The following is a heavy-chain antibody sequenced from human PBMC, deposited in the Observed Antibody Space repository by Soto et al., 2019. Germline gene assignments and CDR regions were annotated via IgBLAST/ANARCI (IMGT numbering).Heavy chain of an antibody. V-gene: IGHV3-11*01. J-gene: IGHJ6*02. Sequence: SMLLSCAASGFTFSDYYMSWIRQAPGKGLEWVSYISSSGSTIYYADSVKGRFTISRDNAKNSLYLQMNSLRAEDTAVYYCARDGLVVDYYYGMDVWGQGTTVTVSS. CDR1: GFTFSDYY. CDR2: ISSSGSTI. D-gene: IGHD3-22*01. CDR3: ARDGLVVDYYYGMDV.